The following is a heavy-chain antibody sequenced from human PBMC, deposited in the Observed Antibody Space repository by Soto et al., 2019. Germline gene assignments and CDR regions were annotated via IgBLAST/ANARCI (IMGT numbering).Heavy chain of an antibody. V-gene: IGHV1-2*04. CDR2: INPNSGGT. Sequence: PGQGLEWMGWINPNSGGTNYAQKFQGWVTMTRDTSISTAYMEMNGLRAEDTAVYYCAKCHFTVEWYFDLWGRGALVTVSS. D-gene: IGHD4-17*01. J-gene: IGHJ2*01. CDR3: AKCHFTVEWYFDL.